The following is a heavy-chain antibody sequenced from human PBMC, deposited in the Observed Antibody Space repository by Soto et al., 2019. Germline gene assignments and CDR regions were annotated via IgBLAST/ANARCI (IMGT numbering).Heavy chain of an antibody. CDR2: IYSAGSA. CDR3: ARVPSTSYHYFDY. J-gene: IGHJ4*02. Sequence: EVQLVESGGGLVQPGGSLRLSCAASGFTVSSYYMSWVRQAPGKGLEWVSVIYSAGSADFADSVKGRFTISRDNSKNTLYLQMSSLRAEDTAAYYCARVPSTSYHYFDYWGQGTLVTVSS. V-gene: IGHV3-66*01. D-gene: IGHD2-2*01. CDR1: GFTVSSYY.